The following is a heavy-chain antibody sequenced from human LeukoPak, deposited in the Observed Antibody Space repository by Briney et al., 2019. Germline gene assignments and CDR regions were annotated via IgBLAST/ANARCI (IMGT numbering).Heavy chain of an antibody. Sequence: TSETMSLTCAVYGGSSSGYHWSWIRQPPGKGLEWIGEIIHSGSTKYNPSLKSRATISVDTSKNQISLKLRSVTAADTAVYYCARSPLSGDTIWGQGTLVTVSP. D-gene: IGHD2-21*01. V-gene: IGHV4-34*12. CDR2: IIHSGST. J-gene: IGHJ4*02. CDR1: GGSSSGYH. CDR3: ARSPLSGDTI.